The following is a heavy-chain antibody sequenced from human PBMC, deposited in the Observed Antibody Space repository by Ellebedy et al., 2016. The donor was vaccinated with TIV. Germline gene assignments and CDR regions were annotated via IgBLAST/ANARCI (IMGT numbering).Heavy chain of an antibody. J-gene: IGHJ5*02. CDR3: ARAPSSGHSPFWS. Sequence: ASVKVSCXASGYSFTNYGISWVRQAPGQGLEWVGWVSGYNGDTNYAQKLQGRVTMTTDTSTSTAHMELRSLRSDDTAVYYCARAPSSGHSPFWSWGQGTLVTVSS. V-gene: IGHV1-18*04. CDR1: GYSFTNYG. D-gene: IGHD3-3*01. CDR2: VSGYNGDT.